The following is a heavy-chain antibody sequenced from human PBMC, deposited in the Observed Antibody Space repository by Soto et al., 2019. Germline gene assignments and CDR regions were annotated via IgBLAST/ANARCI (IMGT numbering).Heavy chain of an antibody. CDR3: ARDAAPIRETGPMLDY. D-gene: IGHD1-1*01. CDR1: GGSVNGYY. CDR2: INHTGGT. J-gene: IGHJ4*02. Sequence: PSETLSLTCAVYGGSVNGYYWNWIRQPPGKGLEWIGEINHTGGTHYNPSLKSRVTMSVDTSKNQFSLNLRSVTAADTAVYYCARDAAPIRETGPMLDYWGQGTLVTVSS. V-gene: IGHV4-34*10.